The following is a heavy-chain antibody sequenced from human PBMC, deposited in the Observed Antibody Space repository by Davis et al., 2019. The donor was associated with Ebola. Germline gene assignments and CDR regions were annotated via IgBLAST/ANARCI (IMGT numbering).Heavy chain of an antibody. CDR1: GGTFSGYY. J-gene: IGHJ4*02. CDR2: IYYSGST. CDR3: ARHPAAMAKTHFDY. Sequence: SETLSLTCAVYGGTFSGYYWSWIRQPPGKGLEWIGYIYYSGSTNYNPSLKSRVTISVDTSKNQFSLRLSSVTAADTAVYYCARHPAAMAKTHFDYWGQGTLVTVSS. D-gene: IGHD5-18*01. V-gene: IGHV4-59*08.